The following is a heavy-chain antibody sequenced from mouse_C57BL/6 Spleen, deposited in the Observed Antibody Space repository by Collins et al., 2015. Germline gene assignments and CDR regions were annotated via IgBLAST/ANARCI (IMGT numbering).Heavy chain of an antibody. CDR2: IWAGGST. J-gene: IGHJ4*01. Sequence: QVQLKESGPGLVAPSQSLSITCTVSGFSLTSYGVHWVRQPPGKGLEWLGVIWAGGSTNYNSALMSRLSISKDNSKSQVFLKMNSLQTDDTAMYYCAREGDYYYGFYAMDYWGQGTSVTVSS. CDR3: AREGDYYYGFYAMDY. CDR1: GFSLTSYG. D-gene: IGHD1-1*01. V-gene: IGHV2-9*02.